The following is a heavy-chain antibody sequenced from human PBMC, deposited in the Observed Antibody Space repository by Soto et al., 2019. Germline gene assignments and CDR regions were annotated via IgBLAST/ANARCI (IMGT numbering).Heavy chain of an antibody. J-gene: IGHJ5*02. CDR1: GGSISSGDYY. D-gene: IGHD3-3*01. Sequence: PSETLSLTCTVSGGSISSGDYYWSWIRQPPGKGLEWIGYIYYSGSTYYNPSLKSRVTISVDTSKNQFSLKLSSVTAADTAVYYCARVIFGVVIRNNWFDPWGQGTLVTVSS. CDR3: ARVIFGVVIRNNWFDP. CDR2: IYYSGST. V-gene: IGHV4-30-4*01.